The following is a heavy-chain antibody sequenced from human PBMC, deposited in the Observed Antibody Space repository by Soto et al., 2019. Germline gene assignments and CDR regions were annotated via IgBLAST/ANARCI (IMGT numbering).Heavy chain of an antibody. D-gene: IGHD3-16*01. J-gene: IGHJ4*02. CDR1: GGSVSGGSYY. Sequence: ASETLSLTCSVSGGSVSGGSYYWSWIRQTPTKGLEFIGYLYFTGSTNYNPSLKSRVSISRDTSKNQFSLNLRSVTAADTAVYYCARMSMMTQLDYWGQRTLVTVSS. V-gene: IGHV4-61*01. CDR3: ARMSMMTQLDY. CDR2: LYFTGST.